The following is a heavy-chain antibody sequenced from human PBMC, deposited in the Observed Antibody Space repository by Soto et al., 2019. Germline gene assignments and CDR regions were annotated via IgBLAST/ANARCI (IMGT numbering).Heavy chain of an antibody. CDR3: ARDSPTHVLRFLEWPPSDV. CDR1: GGSISSGGYY. Sequence: SETLSLTCTVSGGSISSGGYYWSWIRQHPGKGLEWIGYIYYSGSTYYNPSLKSRVTISVDTSKNQFSLKLSSVTAADTAVYYCARDSPTHVLRFLEWPPSDVWGKGTTVTVSS. V-gene: IGHV4-31*03. D-gene: IGHD3-3*01. J-gene: IGHJ6*04. CDR2: IYYSGST.